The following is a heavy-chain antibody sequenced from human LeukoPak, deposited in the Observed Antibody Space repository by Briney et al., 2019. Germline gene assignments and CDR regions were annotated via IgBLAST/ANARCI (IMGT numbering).Heavy chain of an antibody. Sequence: PGGSLRLSCAASGFTFSSYSMNWVRQAPGEGLEWVSSISSSSSYIYYADSVKGRFTISRDNAKNSLYLQMNSLRAEDTAVYYCARGPLYYDFWSGYYTDYYYGMDVWGQGTTVTVSS. D-gene: IGHD3-3*01. J-gene: IGHJ6*02. CDR3: ARGPLYYDFWSGYYTDYYYGMDV. V-gene: IGHV3-21*01. CDR2: ISSSSSYI. CDR1: GFTFSSYS.